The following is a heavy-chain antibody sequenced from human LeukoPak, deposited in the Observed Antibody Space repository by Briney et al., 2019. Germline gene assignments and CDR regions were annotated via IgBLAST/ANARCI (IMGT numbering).Heavy chain of an antibody. CDR3: ARDLRYCSSASCSENVAFDI. V-gene: IGHV3-21*01. CDR2: ISSSGSFI. Sequence: PGGSLILSCAASGFTFSSYSMNWVRQAPGEGLEWVSSISSSGSFIYYADSVKGRFTISRDNARNSLFLQMNSLRAEDTAVYYCARDLRYCSSASCSENVAFDIWGQETMVTVSS. J-gene: IGHJ3*02. CDR1: GFTFSSYS. D-gene: IGHD2-2*01.